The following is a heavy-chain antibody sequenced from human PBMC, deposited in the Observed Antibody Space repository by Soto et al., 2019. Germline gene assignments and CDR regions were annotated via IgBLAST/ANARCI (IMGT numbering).Heavy chain of an antibody. J-gene: IGHJ5*02. V-gene: IGHV1-69*12. CDR1: GGTFSSYA. D-gene: IGHD2-8*01. CDR2: IIPIFGTA. CDR3: ARGHCTNGVCYTLKCSERFDP. Sequence: QVQLVQSGAEVKKPGSSVKVSCKASGGTFSSYAISWVRQAPGKGLEWMGGIIPIFGTANYAQKFQGRVTITADESTSTASMEQSSLRSEDTAVYYCARGHCTNGVCYTLKCSERFDPWGQGTLVTVSS.